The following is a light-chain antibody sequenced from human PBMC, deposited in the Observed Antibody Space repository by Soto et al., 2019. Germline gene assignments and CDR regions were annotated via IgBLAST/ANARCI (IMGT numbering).Light chain of an antibody. Sequence: DIQMIQSPSSLSASVGDRVTITCRASQNIDNCLSWYQQKPGKAPKLLIYAASSLHSGVPSRFSGSGSGTDFTLTISSLQREDLATSCCLQTYTAPATFGQGARVEIK. V-gene: IGKV1-39*01. CDR1: QNIDNC. J-gene: IGKJ1*01. CDR3: LQTYTAPAT. CDR2: AAS.